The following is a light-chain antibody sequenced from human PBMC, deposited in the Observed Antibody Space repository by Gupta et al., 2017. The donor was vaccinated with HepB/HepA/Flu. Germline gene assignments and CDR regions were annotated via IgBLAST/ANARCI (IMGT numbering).Light chain of an antibody. Sequence: EIVITQFSATPSVSPGERGAFSCRARQSVHTNLAWMQQRPGQAPRVLFYGASARATGVPARFSGSGSRTEFTLTITSLQSEDVAVYVCQQCNNWPWTFGQGTKVEI. CDR1: QSVHTN. CDR2: GAS. V-gene: IGKV3-15*01. J-gene: IGKJ1*01. CDR3: QQCNNWPWT.